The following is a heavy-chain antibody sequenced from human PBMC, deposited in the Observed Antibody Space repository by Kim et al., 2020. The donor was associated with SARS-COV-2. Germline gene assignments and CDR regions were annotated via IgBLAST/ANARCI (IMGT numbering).Heavy chain of an antibody. Sequence: SETLSLTCAVYGGSFSGYYWSWIRQPPGKGLEWIGEINHSGSTNYNPSLKSRVTISVDTSKNQFSLKLSSVTAADTAVYYCARVKYGIAVAGAFDYWGQGTLVTVSS. D-gene: IGHD6-19*01. CDR2: INHSGST. CDR3: ARVKYGIAVAGAFDY. J-gene: IGHJ4*02. CDR1: GGSFSGYY. V-gene: IGHV4-34*01.